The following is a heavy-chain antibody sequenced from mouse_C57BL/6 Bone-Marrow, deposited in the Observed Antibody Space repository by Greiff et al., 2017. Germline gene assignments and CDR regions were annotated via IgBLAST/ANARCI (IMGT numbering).Heavy chain of an antibody. CDR1: GFSFTSYG. CDR3: AKHGIYYGNYDAMDY. J-gene: IGHJ4*01. Sequence: VKLVESGPGLVAPSPSLSITCTVSGFSFTSYGVDWVSQPPGKGLEWLGVIWGGGSTNYNSAHMSRLSISKENSKSQVFLKMNSLQTDDTAMFYCAKHGIYYGNYDAMDYWGQGTSVTVSS. CDR2: IWGGGST. V-gene: IGHV2-9*01. D-gene: IGHD2-1*01.